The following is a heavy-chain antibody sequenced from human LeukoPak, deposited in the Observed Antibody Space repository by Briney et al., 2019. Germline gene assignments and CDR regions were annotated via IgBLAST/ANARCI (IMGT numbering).Heavy chain of an antibody. CDR1: GFTFSTYW. D-gene: IGHD5-18*01. J-gene: IGHJ4*02. CDR2: IKYDGSEK. Sequence: QPGGSLRLSCAASGFTFSTYWMSWIRQAPGKGLEWVANIKYDGSEKYYADSVKGRFTISRDNAKNTLYLQMNSLRAEDTAVYYCAWGSYGFYFDYWGQGTLVTVSS. V-gene: IGHV3-7*01. CDR3: AWGSYGFYFDY.